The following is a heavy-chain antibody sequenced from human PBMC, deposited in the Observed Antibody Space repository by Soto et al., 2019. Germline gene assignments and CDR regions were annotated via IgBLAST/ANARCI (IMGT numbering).Heavy chain of an antibody. CDR2: ISYDGSNK. D-gene: IGHD3-3*01. CDR3: AREVDHLRGTVLRFFEWLPQYYYYYGMDV. V-gene: IGHV3-30-3*01. Sequence: ESGGGVVQPGRSLRLSCAASGFTFSSYAMHWVRQAPGKGLEWVAVISYDGSNKYYADSVKDRFTISRDNSKNTLYLQMNSLRAEDTAVYYCAREVDHLRGTVLRFFEWLPQYYYYYGMDVWGQGTTVTVSS. J-gene: IGHJ6*02. CDR1: GFTFSSYA.